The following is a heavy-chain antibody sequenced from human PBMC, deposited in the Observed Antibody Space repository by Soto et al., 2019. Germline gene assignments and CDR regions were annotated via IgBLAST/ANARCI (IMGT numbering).Heavy chain of an antibody. V-gene: IGHV6-1*01. Sequence: SQTLSNTCAISGDSVFSGTAAWNWIRQSPSIGLEWLGRTSYRSKWYNDYAVSVKSRITINPDTSKHQFSLQLNSVTPEDTAVYYCARDRSGSGWFNAFDIWGHGTMVTVSS. CDR1: GDSVFSGTAA. CDR3: ARDRSGSGWFNAFDI. J-gene: IGHJ3*02. D-gene: IGHD6-19*01. CDR2: TSYRSKWYN.